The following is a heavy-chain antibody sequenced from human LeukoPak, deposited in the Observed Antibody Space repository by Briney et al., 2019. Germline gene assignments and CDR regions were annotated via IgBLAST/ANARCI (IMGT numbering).Heavy chain of an antibody. CDR2: ISSSTTYI. J-gene: IGHJ5*02. D-gene: IGHD1-26*01. CDR3: ARDLGTTNWFDP. CDR1: EFIFSSYS. V-gene: IGHV3-21*01. Sequence: GGSLRLSCAASEFIFSSYSMNWVRQAPGRGLEWVSSISSSTTYIYYADSVKGRFTISRDNAKNSLYLQMSSLRAEDTAVYYCARDLGTTNWFDPWGQGTLVTVSS.